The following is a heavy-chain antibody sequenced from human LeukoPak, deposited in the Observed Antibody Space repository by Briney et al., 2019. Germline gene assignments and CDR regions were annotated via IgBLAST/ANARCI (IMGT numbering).Heavy chain of an antibody. CDR3: ATNILVRDIINWFDP. CDR2: INPSGGST. D-gene: IGHD3-10*01. J-gene: IGHJ5*02. Sequence: GASVKVSCKASGYTFTGYYMHWVRQAPGQGLEWMGIINPSGGSTSYAQKFQGRVTMTRDTSTGTAYMELSSLRYDDTAVYYCATNILVRDIINWFDPWGQGTLVTVSS. CDR1: GYTFTGYY. V-gene: IGHV1-46*01.